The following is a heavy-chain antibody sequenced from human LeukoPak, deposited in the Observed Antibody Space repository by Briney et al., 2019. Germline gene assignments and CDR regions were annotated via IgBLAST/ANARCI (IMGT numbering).Heavy chain of an antibody. CDR2: IYTSGST. V-gene: IGHV4-61*02. CDR1: GGSISSGSYY. J-gene: IGHJ6*03. Sequence: PSETLSLTCTVSGGSISSGSYYWSWIRQPAGKGLEWIGRIYTSGSTNYNPSPKSRVTISVDTSKNQFSLKLSSVTAADTAVYYCARGKIPLYSSSSAYYYYMDVWGKGTTVTVSS. CDR3: ARGKIPLYSSSSAYYYYMDV. D-gene: IGHD6-6*01.